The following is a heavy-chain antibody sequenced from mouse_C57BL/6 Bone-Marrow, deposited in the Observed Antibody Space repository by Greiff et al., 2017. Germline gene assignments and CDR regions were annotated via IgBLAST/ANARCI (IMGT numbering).Heavy chain of an antibody. CDR3: AKNSDYYGSSYDLLYAMDY. V-gene: IGHV2-5*01. D-gene: IGHD1-1*01. CDR1: GFSLTSYG. J-gene: IGHJ4*01. CDR2: IWRGGST. Sequence: VQLQQSGPGLVQPSQSLSITCTVSGFSLTSYGVHWVRQSPGKGLEWLGVIWRGGSTDYNAAFMSRLSITKDNSKSQVFFKMNSLQADDTAICYSAKNSDYYGSSYDLLYAMDYWGQGTTVTVSS.